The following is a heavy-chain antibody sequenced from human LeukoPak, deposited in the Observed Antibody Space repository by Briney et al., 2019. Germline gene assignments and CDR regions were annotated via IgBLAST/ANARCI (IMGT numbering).Heavy chain of an antibody. V-gene: IGHV4-39*01. CDR2: IYYSRSL. CDR3: ARLGSGRTHYYDYMDV. J-gene: IGHJ6*03. CDR1: GRPLSSSSYY. Sequence: SEPLSLTCSVSGRPLSSSSYYWRWIPQPPGKGLEWIGRIYYSRSLYYNPSLQSRVTICVDTSKNQFSLKLSSVTAADTAVYDCARLGSGRTHYYDYMDVWGKGTTVTVSS. D-gene: IGHD3-10*01.